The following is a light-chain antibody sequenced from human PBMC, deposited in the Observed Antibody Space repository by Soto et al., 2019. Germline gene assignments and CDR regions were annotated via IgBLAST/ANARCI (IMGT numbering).Light chain of an antibody. CDR2: AAS. CDR3: QQYNSYWT. CDR1: RSFASSY. Sequence: EIVLTQSPGTLSLSPGERATLSCRASRSFASSYLAWYQHKPGQAPRLLIYAASSRATGIPDRFSGSGSGTDFTLTITRLEPDDFATYYCQQYNSYWTFGQGTKVEIK. V-gene: IGKV3-20*01. J-gene: IGKJ1*01.